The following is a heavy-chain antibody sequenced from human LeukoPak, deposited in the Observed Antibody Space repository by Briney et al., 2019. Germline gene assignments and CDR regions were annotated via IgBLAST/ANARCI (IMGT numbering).Heavy chain of an antibody. CDR2: IYHSGST. J-gene: IGHJ1*01. CDR3: ARGGGLYYYDSSGPLQH. V-gene: IGHV4-30-2*01. D-gene: IGHD3-22*01. CDR1: GGSISSGGYY. Sequence: SETLSLTCTVSGGSISSGGYYWSWIRQPPGKGLEWIGYIYHSGSTYYNPSLKSRVTISVDRSKNQFSLKLSSVTAADTAVYYCARGGGLYYYDSSGPLQHWGQGTLVTVSS.